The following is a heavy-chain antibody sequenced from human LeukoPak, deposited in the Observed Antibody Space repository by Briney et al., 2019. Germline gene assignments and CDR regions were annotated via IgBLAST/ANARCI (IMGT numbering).Heavy chain of an antibody. Sequence: PSETLSLTCTVSGGSISSYYWSWIRQPPGKGLEWIGYIYYSGSTNYNPSLKSRVTISVDTSKNQFSLKLSSVTAADTAVYYCARDGDGYKDYYYGMDVWGQGTTVTVSS. CDR3: ARDGDGYKDYYYGMDV. CDR2: IYYSGST. CDR1: GGSISSYY. J-gene: IGHJ6*02. V-gene: IGHV4-59*01. D-gene: IGHD5-24*01.